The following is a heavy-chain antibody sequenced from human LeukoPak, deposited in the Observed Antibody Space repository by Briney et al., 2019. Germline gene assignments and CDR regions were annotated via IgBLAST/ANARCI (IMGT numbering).Heavy chain of an antibody. J-gene: IGHJ6*03. CDR3: AKNSGHLGYYYMDV. CDR2: ISGGGGNT. V-gene: IGHV3-23*01. CDR1: GFTFSSYA. Sequence: PGGSLRLSCAAPGFTFSSYAMSWVRQAPGKGLEWVSGISGGGGNTYYADSVKGRFTISRDNSKNTLYLQMNSLRAEDTAVYYCAKNSGHLGYYYMDVRGKGTTVTVSS.